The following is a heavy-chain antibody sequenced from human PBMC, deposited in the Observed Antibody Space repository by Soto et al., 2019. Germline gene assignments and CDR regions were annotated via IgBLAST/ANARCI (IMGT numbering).Heavy chain of an antibody. D-gene: IGHD3-22*01. J-gene: IGHJ3*02. V-gene: IGHV1-18*04. CDR1: GYTFTTYG. CDR3: ARGDYYASSSAFDI. CDR2: ISGYNGNT. Sequence: ASVKVSCKASGYTFTTYGINWVRQAPGQGLEWMGWISGYNGNTKSAQKFQGRVTVTTDTSTTTSYMELRSLTSDDTAVYYCARGDYYASSSAFDIWGQGTMVTVSS.